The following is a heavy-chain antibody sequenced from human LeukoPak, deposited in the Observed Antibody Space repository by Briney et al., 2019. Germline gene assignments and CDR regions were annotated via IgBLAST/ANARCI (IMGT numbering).Heavy chain of an antibody. J-gene: IGHJ4*02. D-gene: IGHD6-13*01. CDR2: ISTSGGST. CDR3: AKSDGYTNSWYDY. Sequence: GGSLRLSCAASGFTFSNYAVSWVRRAPGKGLEGLSGISTSGGSTYYAHSVNGRFTISRDNSKNTVSLQMDSRRAEDTALYYCAKSDGYTNSWYDYWGQGTLVSVSS. V-gene: IGHV3-23*01. CDR1: GFTFSNYA.